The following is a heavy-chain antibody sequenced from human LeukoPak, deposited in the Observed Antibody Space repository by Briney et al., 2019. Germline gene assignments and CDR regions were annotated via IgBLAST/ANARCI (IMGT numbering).Heavy chain of an antibody. D-gene: IGHD4-17*01. CDR2: IRYDGSDK. CDR1: GFTFSSYG. Sequence: GGSLRLSCAASGFTFSSYGMHWVRQAQGKWLEWVAVIRYDGSDKYYADSVKGRFTISRDNSKNTLYLQMDSLRVEDTAVYHCVRKSAHGDNAGHWGQGTLVTVSS. V-gene: IGHV3-30*02. J-gene: IGHJ4*02. CDR3: VRKSAHGDNAGH.